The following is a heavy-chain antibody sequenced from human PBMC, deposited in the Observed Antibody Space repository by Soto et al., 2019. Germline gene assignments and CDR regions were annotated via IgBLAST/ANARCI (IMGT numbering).Heavy chain of an antibody. CDR1: GYTFTSYG. J-gene: IGHJ4*02. Sequence: EASVKVSCKASGYTFTSYGISLVRQAPGQGLEXTGXXSXXNXXXXXAXXLQGRVTMTTDTSTSTAYMELRSLRSDDTAVYYCATLNSGYDSGFDYWGQGTLVTVSS. V-gene: IGHV1-18*01. D-gene: IGHD5-12*01. CDR2: XSXXNXXX. CDR3: ATLNSGYDSGFDY.